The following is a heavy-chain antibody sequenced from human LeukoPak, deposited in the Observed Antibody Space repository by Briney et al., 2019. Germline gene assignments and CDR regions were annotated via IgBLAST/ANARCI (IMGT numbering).Heavy chain of an antibody. J-gene: IGHJ3*02. D-gene: IGHD3-22*01. V-gene: IGHV3-33*01. Sequence: GGSLRLSCAASGFTFSSYGMHWVRQAPGKGLEWVAVIWYDGSNKYYADSVKGRFTISRDNSKNTLYLQMNSLRAEDTAVYYCATPPVGGYYPHDAFDIWGQGTMVTVSS. CDR3: ATPPVGGYYPHDAFDI. CDR2: IWYDGSNK. CDR1: GFTFSSYG.